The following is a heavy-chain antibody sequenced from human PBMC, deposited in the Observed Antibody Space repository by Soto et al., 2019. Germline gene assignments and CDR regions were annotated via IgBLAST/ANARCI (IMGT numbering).Heavy chain of an antibody. D-gene: IGHD1-26*01. CDR1: GYTFTSYG. J-gene: IGHJ3*02. V-gene: IGHV1-18*01. CDR2: ISAYNGNT. CDR3: ARPMGIVVITPGGDAFDI. Sequence: GASVKVSCKASGYTFTSYGISWVRQAPGQGLEWMGWISAYNGNTNYAQKLQGRVTMTTDTSTSTAYMELRSLRSDDTAVYYCARPMGIVVITPGGDAFDICGQGTMVTVSS.